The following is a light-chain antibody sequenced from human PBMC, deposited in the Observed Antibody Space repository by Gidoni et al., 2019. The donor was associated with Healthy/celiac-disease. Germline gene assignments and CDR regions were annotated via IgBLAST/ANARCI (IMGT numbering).Light chain of an antibody. J-gene: IGKJ3*01. V-gene: IGKV3-15*01. CDR3: QQYNNWPVFT. CDR1: PSVSSN. Sequence: EIVMTQSPATLSVSPGESATLSCRASPSVSSNLAWYQQKPGQAPRLLIYGASTRATGSPARCSGSGSGTEFTLTISSLQSEDFAVYYCQQYNNWPVFTFGPGTKVDIK. CDR2: GAS.